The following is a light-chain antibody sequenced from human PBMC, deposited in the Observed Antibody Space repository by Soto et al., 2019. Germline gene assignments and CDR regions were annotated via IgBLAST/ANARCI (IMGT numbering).Light chain of an antibody. CDR1: QSVRSY. Sequence: EIVLTQSPATLALSPRATATLSCRASQSVRSYLAWYQQKPGQVPRLLIHDASTRATGIPARFSGSGSGTDFTLTISSLEPEDLAVYYCQQRTNWPSSTFGQGTRLEIK. CDR3: QQRTNWPSST. CDR2: DAS. J-gene: IGKJ5*01. V-gene: IGKV3-11*01.